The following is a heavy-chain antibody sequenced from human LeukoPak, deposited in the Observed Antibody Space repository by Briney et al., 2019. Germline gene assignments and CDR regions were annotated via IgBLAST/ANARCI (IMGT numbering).Heavy chain of an antibody. CDR1: GLTFSNYW. Sequence: AGSLSLSCAASGLTFSNYWMHWVRQAPGKGLVWASRIYSDGSSTSYADSVKGRFTISRDNAKNTLYLQMNSLRADDTAVYYCAVTVADTPHWGQGTLVTVSS. CDR3: AVTVADTPH. V-gene: IGHV3-74*01. J-gene: IGHJ4*02. D-gene: IGHD6-19*01. CDR2: IYSDGSST.